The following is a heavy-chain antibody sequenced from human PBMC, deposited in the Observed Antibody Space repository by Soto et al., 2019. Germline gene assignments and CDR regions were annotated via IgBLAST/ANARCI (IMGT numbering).Heavy chain of an antibody. D-gene: IGHD6-6*01. V-gene: IGHV1-69*13. CDR2: IIPIFGTA. Sequence: SVKVSCKASGGTFSSYAISWVRQAPGQGLEWMGGIIPIFGTANYAQKFQGRVTITADESTSTAYMELSSLRSEDTAVYYCARDLSESIAEQPYGMDVWGQGTTVTVSS. J-gene: IGHJ6*02. CDR1: GGTFSSYA. CDR3: ARDLSESIAEQPYGMDV.